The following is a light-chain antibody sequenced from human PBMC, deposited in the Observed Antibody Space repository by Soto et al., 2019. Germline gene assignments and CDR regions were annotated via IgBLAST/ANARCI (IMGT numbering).Light chain of an antibody. V-gene: IGKV3-15*01. Sequence: EMVMTQSPATLSVSPGERVTLSCRASQSVSSYLAWYQQKPGQPPRLLIYVASTWAAGIPARFSGSGSGTEYTLTISSLQSEAFAVDYCQQYKDWPPRFGQGTKVEIK. CDR1: QSVSSY. J-gene: IGKJ1*01. CDR2: VAS. CDR3: QQYKDWPPR.